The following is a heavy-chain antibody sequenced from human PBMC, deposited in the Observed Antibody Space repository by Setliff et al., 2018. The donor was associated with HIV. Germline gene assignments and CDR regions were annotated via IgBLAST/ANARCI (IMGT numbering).Heavy chain of an antibody. CDR3: ARVGYYDSSFDY. J-gene: IGHJ4*02. CDR2: INHSGST. V-gene: IGHV4-34*01. D-gene: IGHD3-22*01. CDR1: GGSFSGYY. Sequence: PSETLSLTCDVYGGSFSGYYWSWIRQSPGEGLEWIGKINHSGSTNYNPSLKSRVTISVDTSKNQFSLKLSSVTAADTAVYYCARVGYYDSSFDYWGQGTLVTVSS.